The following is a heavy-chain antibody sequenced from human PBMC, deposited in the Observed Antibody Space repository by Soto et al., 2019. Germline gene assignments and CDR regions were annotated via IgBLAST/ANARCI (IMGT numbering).Heavy chain of an antibody. V-gene: IGHV3-21*01. Sequence: EVQLVESGGGLVKPGGSLRLSCAASGFTFSSYSMNWVRQAPGKGLEWVSSISSSSSYIYYADSVKGRFTISRDNAKNSLYLQMNSLRAEDTAVYYCGGAPPGIAAAPYYFDYWGQGTLVTVSS. CDR2: ISSSSSYI. CDR3: GGAPPGIAAAPYYFDY. J-gene: IGHJ4*02. CDR1: GFTFSSYS. D-gene: IGHD6-13*01.